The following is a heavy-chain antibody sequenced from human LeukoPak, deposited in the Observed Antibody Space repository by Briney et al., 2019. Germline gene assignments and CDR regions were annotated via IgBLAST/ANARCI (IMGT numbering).Heavy chain of an antibody. Sequence: ASVKVSCKASGYTFTGYYMHWVRQAPGQGLEWMGWINPNSGGTNYAQKFQGRVTMTRDTSISTAYMELSRLRSDDTAVYYCARNRGCSSGWYVYWGQGTLVTVSS. J-gene: IGHJ4*02. CDR3: ARNRGCSSGWYVY. D-gene: IGHD6-19*01. CDR2: INPNSGGT. CDR1: GYTFTGYY. V-gene: IGHV1-2*02.